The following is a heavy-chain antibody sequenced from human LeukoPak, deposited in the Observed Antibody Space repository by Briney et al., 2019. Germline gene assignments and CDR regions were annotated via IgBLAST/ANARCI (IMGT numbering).Heavy chain of an antibody. CDR3: ARLYDSSGYTNWLDP. J-gene: IGHJ5*02. V-gene: IGHV4-59*11. D-gene: IGHD3-22*01. CDR2: ICYSGST. Sequence: PSETLSLTCTVSGGSISSHYWSWIRQPPGKGLKWIGYICYSGSTKYNPSLKSRVTISVDTSKNQFSLKLSSVTAADTAVYYCARLYDSSGYTNWLDPWGQGTLVTVSS. CDR1: GGSISSHY.